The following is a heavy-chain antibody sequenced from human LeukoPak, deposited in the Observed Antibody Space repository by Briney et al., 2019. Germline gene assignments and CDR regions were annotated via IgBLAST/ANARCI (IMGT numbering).Heavy chain of an antibody. Sequence: GGSLRLSCAASGFTFSSYPMHWVRQAPGKGLEYVSAISGNGGSTYYANSVKGKFTISGDNSKNTLYLQMGSLRAEDMAVYYCARVIYSGYDYYFDYWGQGTLVTVSS. J-gene: IGHJ4*02. CDR3: ARVIYSGYDYYFDY. V-gene: IGHV3-64*01. D-gene: IGHD5-12*01. CDR2: ISGNGGST. CDR1: GFTFSSYP.